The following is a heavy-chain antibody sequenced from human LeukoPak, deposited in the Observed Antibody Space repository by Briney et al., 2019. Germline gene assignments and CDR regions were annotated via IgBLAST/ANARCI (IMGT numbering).Heavy chain of an antibody. D-gene: IGHD3-10*01. CDR2: INSDGSTT. J-gene: IGHJ4*02. Sequence: GGSLRLSCAASGFTFITYWMHWVRQAPGKGLVWVSSINSDGSTTTYADSVKGRFTISRDNAKNMVNLQMNSLRAEDTAVYYCARAFGSGSQVINYFDFWGQGTLVTVSS. CDR3: ARAFGSGSQVINYFDF. CDR1: GFTFITYW. V-gene: IGHV3-74*01.